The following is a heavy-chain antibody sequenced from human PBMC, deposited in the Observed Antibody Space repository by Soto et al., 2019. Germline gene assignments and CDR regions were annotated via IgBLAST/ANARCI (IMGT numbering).Heavy chain of an antibody. CDR1: GGTFNTYT. D-gene: IGHD1-26*01. CDR3: ASWRSYSGSYCFDY. Sequence: ASVKVSCKASGGTFNTYTINWLRQAPGRGLEWVGQVVPMYDSVNYAETFQGRVTITVDKSTNTAYMELTSLRSQDTALYFCASWRSYSGSYCFDYWGQGTLVTVSS. J-gene: IGHJ4*02. CDR2: VVPMYDSV. V-gene: IGHV1-69*06.